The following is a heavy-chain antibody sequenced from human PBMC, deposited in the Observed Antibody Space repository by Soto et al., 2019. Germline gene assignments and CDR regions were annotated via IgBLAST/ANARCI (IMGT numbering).Heavy chain of an antibody. J-gene: IGHJ4*02. Sequence: NPSETLSLTCTVSGGSISSYYWSWIRQPPGKGLEWIGYIYYSGSTNYNPSLKSRVTISVDTSKNQFSLKLSSVTAADTAVYYCARGYCSGGSCYARLWDYWGQGTLVPVSS. V-gene: IGHV4-59*01. CDR1: GGSISSYY. CDR2: IYYSGST. D-gene: IGHD2-15*01. CDR3: ARGYCSGGSCYARLWDY.